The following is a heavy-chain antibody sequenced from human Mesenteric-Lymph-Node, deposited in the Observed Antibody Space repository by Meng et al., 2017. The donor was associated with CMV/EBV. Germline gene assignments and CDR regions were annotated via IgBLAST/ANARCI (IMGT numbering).Heavy chain of an antibody. CDR3: ARDFAGAPYSNPRHYGMDV. V-gene: IGHV1-18*01. D-gene: IGHD4-11*01. CDR1: GYTFTSYG. J-gene: IGHJ6*02. CDR2: ITPFNGNT. Sequence: ASVKVSCKASGYTFTSYGISWVRQAPGQALEWMGWITPFNGNTNYAQKFQDRVTITRDRSMSTAYMELSSLRSEDTAVYYCARDFAGAPYSNPRHYGMDVWGQGTTVTVSS.